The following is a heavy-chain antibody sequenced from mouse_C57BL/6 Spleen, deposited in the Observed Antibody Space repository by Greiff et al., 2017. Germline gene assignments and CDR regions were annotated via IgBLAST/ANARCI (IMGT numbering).Heavy chain of an antibody. CDR3: AKKGYDSWFAY. D-gene: IGHD2-2*01. J-gene: IGHJ3*01. CDR2: IWRGGST. CDR1: GFSLTSYG. V-gene: IGHV2-5*01. Sequence: VQLQQSGPGLVQPSQSLSITCTVSGFSLTSYGVHWVRQSPGKGLEWLGVIWRGGSTDYNAAIMSRLSITKDNSKSQVFFKMNSLQADDTAIYYCAKKGYDSWFAYWGKGTLVTVSA.